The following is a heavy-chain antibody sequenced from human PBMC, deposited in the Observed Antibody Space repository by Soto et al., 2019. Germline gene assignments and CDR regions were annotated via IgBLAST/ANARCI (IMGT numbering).Heavy chain of an antibody. CDR2: IWYDGSNK. J-gene: IGHJ5*02. CDR3: ARDLTGSSGWYPNWFDP. CDR1: GFTFSSYG. D-gene: IGHD6-19*01. Sequence: QVQRVESGGGVVQPGRSLRLSCAASGFTFSSYGMHWVRQAPGKGLEWVAVIWYDGSNKYYADSVKGRFTISRDNSKNTLYLQMNSLRVEDTAVYYCARDLTGSSGWYPNWFDPWGQGTLVTVSS. V-gene: IGHV3-33*01.